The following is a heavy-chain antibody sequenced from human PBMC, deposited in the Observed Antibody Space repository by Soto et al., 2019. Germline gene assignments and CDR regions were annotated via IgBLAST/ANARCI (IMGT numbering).Heavy chain of an antibody. D-gene: IGHD3-22*01. CDR1: GFTFSSYW. V-gene: IGHV3-7*01. CDR3: ARVMTYYYDSSGYWVDY. CDR2: IKQDGSEK. Sequence: PGGSLRLSCAASGFTFSSYWMSWVRQAPGKGLEWVANIKQDGSEKYYVDSVKGRFTISRDNAKNSLYLQMNSLRAEDTAVYYCARVMTYYYDSSGYWVDYWGQGTLVTVSS. J-gene: IGHJ4*02.